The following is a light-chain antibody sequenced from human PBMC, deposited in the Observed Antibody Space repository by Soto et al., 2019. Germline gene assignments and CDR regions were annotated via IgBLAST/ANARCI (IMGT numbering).Light chain of an antibody. CDR3: SSYTSASTLLYL. CDR2: GVT. V-gene: IGLV2-14*01. CDR1: SXXXGGYNY. J-gene: IGLJ1*01. Sequence: QSALTQPASVSGSPGQSITISCTGTSXXXGGYNYVSWYQQHPGIAPKLLIYGVTNRPSGVSTRFSGSKSGNTASLTISGLQAEDXADYHCSSYTSASTLLYLFGTGTKLTVL.